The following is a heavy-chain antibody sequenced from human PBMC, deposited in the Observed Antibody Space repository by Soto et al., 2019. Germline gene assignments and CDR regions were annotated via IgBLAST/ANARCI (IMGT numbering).Heavy chain of an antibody. J-gene: IGHJ2*01. CDR3: AGGPRYWSFAL. D-gene: IGHD1-20*01. CDR2: FSYSGSL. CDR1: GGSSRAYH. Sequence: GELQQWGSGVLKPSDTLSLNCSVYGGSSRAYHWSWIRQSPGEGLEWIGEFSYSGSLNYNPSLKRRVAVSLYTSTDHFSLTMTSVTAADTGVYFCAGGPRYWSFALWGRGTLVTVSS. V-gene: IGHV4-34*01.